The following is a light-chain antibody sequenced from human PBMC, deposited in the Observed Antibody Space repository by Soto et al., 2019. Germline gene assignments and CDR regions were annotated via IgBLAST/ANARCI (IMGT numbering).Light chain of an antibody. J-gene: IGKJ1*01. V-gene: IGKV3-15*01. CDR1: QSVSSR. CDR2: SAS. CDR3: QHYNACAST. Sequence: EILMTQSPATLSVSAGERATLTCRASQSVSSRLAWYQQNPGQAPKLLIYSASTRHTGVPPRFSGSGSGTEFTLTISSLQSEDCAAYYCQHYNACASTFGQGTKVEIK.